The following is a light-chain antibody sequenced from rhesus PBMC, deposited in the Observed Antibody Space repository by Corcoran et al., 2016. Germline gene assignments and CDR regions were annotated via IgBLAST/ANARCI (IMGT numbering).Light chain of an antibody. Sequence: DIQMTQSPSSLPASVGDRVTITCRASENVNNYLHWYQQNPGKAPKLLIYKASILQSGVPSRLSGSGSWTDFTRTISSLQPEDFATYYCQHSYGTPLTFGGGTKVELK. CDR3: QHSYGTPLT. J-gene: IGKJ4*01. CDR1: ENVNNY. CDR2: KAS. V-gene: IGKV1-74*01.